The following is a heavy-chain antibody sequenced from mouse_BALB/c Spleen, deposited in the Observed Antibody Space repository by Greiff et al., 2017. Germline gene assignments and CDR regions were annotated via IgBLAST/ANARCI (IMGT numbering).Heavy chain of an antibody. CDR3: VRPDGSLFAY. D-gene: IGHD2-3*01. CDR1: GFTFNTYA. J-gene: IGHJ3*01. V-gene: IGHV10-1*02. CDR2: IRSKSNNYAT. Sequence: EVKLVESGGGLVQPKGSLKLSCAASGFTFNTYAMNWVRQAPGKGLEWVARIRSKSNNYATYYADSVKDRFTISRDDSQSMLYLQMNNLKTEDTAMYYCVRPDGSLFAYWGQGTLVTVSA.